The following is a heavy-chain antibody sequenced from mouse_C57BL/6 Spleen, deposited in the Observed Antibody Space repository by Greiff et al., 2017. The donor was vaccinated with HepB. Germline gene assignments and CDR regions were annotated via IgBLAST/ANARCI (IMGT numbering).Heavy chain of an antibody. CDR2: IYPSDSET. J-gene: IGHJ4*01. CDR1: GYTFTSYW. V-gene: IGHV1-61*01. Sequence: QVQLQQPGAELVRPGSSVKLSCKASGYTFTSYWMDWVKQRPGQGLEWIGNIYPSDSETHYNQKFKDKATLTVDKSSSTAYMQLSSLTSEDSAVYYCAREIYYYGSREDYAMDYWGQGTSVTVSS. D-gene: IGHD1-1*01. CDR3: AREIYYYGSREDYAMDY.